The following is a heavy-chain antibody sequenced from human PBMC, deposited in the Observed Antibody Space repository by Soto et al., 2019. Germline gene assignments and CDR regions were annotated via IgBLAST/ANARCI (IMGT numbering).Heavy chain of an antibody. CDR2: IYYNGDS. V-gene: IGHV4-59*04. J-gene: IGHJ1*01. D-gene: IGHD3-22*01. CDR1: GGSICGYY. Sequence: SETLSLNRTVGGGSICGYYWSWLRQPPGKGLVWIGSIYYNGDSYYNPSLRSRVALSVDTSKNQFSLRLNSVTVADTAVYFCFVLLGYSSPWWGQGTLVTVSS. CDR3: FVLLGYSSPW.